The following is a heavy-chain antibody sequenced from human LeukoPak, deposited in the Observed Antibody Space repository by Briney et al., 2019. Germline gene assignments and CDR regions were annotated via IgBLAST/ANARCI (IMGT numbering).Heavy chain of an antibody. CDR3: SRGDYGGNTYYFDS. Sequence: GGSVRLSCAASGFTFSRYWMSWVRQAPGKGPEWVANIKKDGSEKYYVDSVKGRFTISRDNAKSSLYLQINSLRAEDTALYYCSRGDYGGNTYYFDSWGQGTLVIVSS. J-gene: IGHJ4*02. CDR1: GFTFSRYW. D-gene: IGHD4-23*01. V-gene: IGHV3-7*04. CDR2: IKKDGSEK.